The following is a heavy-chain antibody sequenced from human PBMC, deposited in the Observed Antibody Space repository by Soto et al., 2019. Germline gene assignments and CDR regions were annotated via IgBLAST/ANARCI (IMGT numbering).Heavy chain of an antibody. V-gene: IGHV3-21*01. CDR3: ARDGGWLLDY. CDR1: GFTFSSYS. D-gene: IGHD5-12*01. J-gene: IGHJ4*02. Sequence: PGGSLGLSCAASGFTFSSYSMNWVRQAPGKGLEWVSSISSSSSYIYYADSVKGRFTISRDNAKNSLYLQMNSLRAADTAVYYCARDGGWLLDYWGQGTLVTVSS. CDR2: ISSSSSYI.